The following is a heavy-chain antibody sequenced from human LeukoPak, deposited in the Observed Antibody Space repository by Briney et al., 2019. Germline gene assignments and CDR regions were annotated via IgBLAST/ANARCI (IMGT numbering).Heavy chain of an antibody. D-gene: IGHD4-11*01. CDR1: GGSISSYY. CDR2: INHSGST. Sequence: SETLSLTCTVSGGSISSYYWSWIRQPPGKGLEWIGEINHSGSTNYNPSLKSRVTISVDTSKNQFSLKLSSVTAADTAVYYCARGLSNYAPNDYWGQGTLVTVSP. CDR3: ARGLSNYAPNDY. J-gene: IGHJ4*02. V-gene: IGHV4-34*01.